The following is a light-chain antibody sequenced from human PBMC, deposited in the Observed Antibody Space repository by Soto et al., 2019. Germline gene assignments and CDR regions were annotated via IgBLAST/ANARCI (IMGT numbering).Light chain of an antibody. CDR3: QQRNVWPPVT. Sequence: IVLTQSPGTLSLSPGERATLSCRASQSVSSTYLAWYQHKPGQAPRLLIYGASSRATGIPDRFSGSGSGTDFTLTISSLEPEDSAVYYCQQRNVWPPVTFGQGTRLEI. CDR2: GAS. J-gene: IGKJ5*01. CDR1: QSVSSTY. V-gene: IGKV3D-20*02.